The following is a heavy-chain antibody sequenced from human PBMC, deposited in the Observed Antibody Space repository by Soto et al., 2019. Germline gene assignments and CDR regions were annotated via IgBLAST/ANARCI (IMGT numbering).Heavy chain of an antibody. CDR2: ISGGGDAA. D-gene: IGHD7-27*01. V-gene: IGHV3-23*01. J-gene: IGHJ2*01. CDR1: GFTFINYA. Sequence: EVQVLESGGGLVQPGGSLRLSCAGSGFTFINYAMNWVRQAPGKGLEWVSSISGGGDAAFFPDSVRGRFTISRDNSKKTVTLQMNSLGVADTAVYYCARKILGSTTRPTYWYFDLWGRGPLVTVSS. CDR3: ARKILGSTTRPTYWYFDL.